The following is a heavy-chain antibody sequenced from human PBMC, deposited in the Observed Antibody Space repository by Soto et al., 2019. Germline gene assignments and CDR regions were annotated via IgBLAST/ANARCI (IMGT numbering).Heavy chain of an antibody. D-gene: IGHD2-21*01. J-gene: IGHJ4*02. Sequence: EVQLVESGGRLVQPGGSLRLSCAASGFMFSAYWMSWVRQTPGKGLEWVATISGGASDKFYVDSVKGRFTVSRDDAKNSVYLQMNSLRDEDTAVYYCVREDWHRFASWGQGTLVTVSS. V-gene: IGHV3-7*01. CDR2: ISGGASDK. CDR3: VREDWHRFAS. CDR1: GFMFSAYW.